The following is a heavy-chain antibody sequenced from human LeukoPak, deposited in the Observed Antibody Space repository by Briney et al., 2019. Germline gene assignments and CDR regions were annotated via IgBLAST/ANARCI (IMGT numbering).Heavy chain of an antibody. CDR2: ISSNGGST. CDR1: GFTFSSYA. J-gene: IGHJ3*02. CDR3: ARSLPTMGDAFDI. Sequence: PGGSLRLSCSASGFTFSSYAMHWVRQAPGKGLEYVSAISSNGGSTYYADSVKGRFTISRDNSKNTLYLQMSSLRAEDTAVYYCARSLPTMGDAFDIWGQGTMVTVSS. V-gene: IGHV3-64D*09. D-gene: IGHD3-10*01.